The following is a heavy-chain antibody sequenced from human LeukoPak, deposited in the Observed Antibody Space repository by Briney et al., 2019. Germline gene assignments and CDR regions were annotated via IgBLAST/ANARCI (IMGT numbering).Heavy chain of an antibody. D-gene: IGHD3-3*01. V-gene: IGHV3-30*04. Sequence: PGGSLRLSCAASGFTFSSYAMHWVRQAPGKGLEWVAVISYDGSNKYYADSVKGRFTISRDNSKNTLYLQMNSLRAEDTAVYYCARSDTPTYYDFWSGYYKRYYYMDVWGKGTTVTVSS. CDR3: ARSDTPTYYDFWSGYYKRYYYMDV. J-gene: IGHJ6*03. CDR1: GFTFSSYA. CDR2: ISYDGSNK.